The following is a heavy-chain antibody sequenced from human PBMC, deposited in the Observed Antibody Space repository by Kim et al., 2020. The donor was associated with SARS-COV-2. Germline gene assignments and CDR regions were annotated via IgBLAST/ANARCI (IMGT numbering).Heavy chain of an antibody. CDR3: ARSLHNVYTSGWYLDY. D-gene: IGHD6-25*01. J-gene: IGHJ4*02. Sequence: GGSLRLSCAASGFTFSDYFMTWIRQTPGKGLEWVSEIGGSSSYTNYADSVRGRFTISRDNAKHSLYLQMHSLRAEDTAIYYCARSLHNVYTSGWYLDYWGRGTLVTVSS. CDR1: GFTFSDYF. CDR2: IGGSSSYT. V-gene: IGHV3-11*03.